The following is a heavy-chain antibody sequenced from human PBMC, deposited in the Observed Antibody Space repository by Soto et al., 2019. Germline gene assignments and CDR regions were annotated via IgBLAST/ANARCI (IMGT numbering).Heavy chain of an antibody. V-gene: IGHV6-1*01. J-gene: IGHJ5*02. D-gene: IGHD5-12*01. CDR2: TYFRSKWYN. CDR1: GDSVSSITAS. Sequence: SQTLSLTCAISGDSVSSITASWNWIRQSPSGGLEWLGRTYFRSKWYNDYAVSVKSRIIINPDTSNNQFSLQLNSVTPEDTAVYFCAKGDNLGPKTGYAFDPWGQGIMVTVSS. CDR3: AKGDNLGPKTGYAFDP.